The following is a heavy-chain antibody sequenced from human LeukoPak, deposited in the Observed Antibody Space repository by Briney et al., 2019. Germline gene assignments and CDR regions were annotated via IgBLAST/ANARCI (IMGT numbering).Heavy chain of an antibody. CDR3: ARAGSHWHYVY. CDR2: IKQDGSER. CDR1: GFTFNGFS. Sequence: GGSLRLSCAASGFTFNGFSMSWVRQSPTKGLEWVANIKQDGSERYYVDSVKGRFTISRDNAKNSLSLQMNNLRVEDTAVYYCARAGSHWHYVYWGQGTVITVSS. J-gene: IGHJ4*02. D-gene: IGHD3-10*01. V-gene: IGHV3-7*01.